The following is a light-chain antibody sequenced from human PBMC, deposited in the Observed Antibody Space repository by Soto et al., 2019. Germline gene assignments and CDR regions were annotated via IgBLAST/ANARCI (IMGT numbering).Light chain of an antibody. CDR1: GSDVGSFDL. Sequence: QPVLTQPASVSGSPEQSITISCTGPGSDVGSFDLVSWYQQHPDKAPKLIIFEGSKRPSGVSNRFSGSKSANRASLTISGLQAEDEADYYCSSYAGSMTWVFGGGTKLTVL. CDR3: SSYAGSMTWV. J-gene: IGLJ3*02. V-gene: IGLV2-23*01. CDR2: EGS.